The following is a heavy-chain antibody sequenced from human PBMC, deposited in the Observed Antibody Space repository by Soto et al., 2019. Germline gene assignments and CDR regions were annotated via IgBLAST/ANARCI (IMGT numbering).Heavy chain of an antibody. CDR1: GFTFSNYA. V-gene: IGHV3-23*01. Sequence: GGSLRLSCAASGFTFSNYAMNWVRQAPGKGLEWVSAISNSFSDGNTHYSDSVKGRFTISRDNDKNTVFLEMNSLRAEDTAVYYCAKVFSPERGNYFDYWCQGTLVTVFS. J-gene: IGHJ4*02. CDR2: ISNSFSDGNT. CDR3: AKVFSPERGNYFDY. D-gene: IGHD1-1*01.